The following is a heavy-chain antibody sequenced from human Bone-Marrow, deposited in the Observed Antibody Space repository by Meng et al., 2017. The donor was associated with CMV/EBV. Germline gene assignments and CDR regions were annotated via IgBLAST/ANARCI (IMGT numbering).Heavy chain of an antibody. Sequence: GESLKLSCPASGFTFGDYAMSWVRQAPGKGLEWVGFIRSKAYGGTTEYAASVKGRFTISRDDSKSIAYLQMNSLKTEDTAVYYCTRDYTGTGKYYFDYWGQGTLVTGAS. D-gene: IGHD1-1*01. CDR1: GFTFGDYA. CDR3: TRDYTGTGKYYFDY. V-gene: IGHV3-49*04. CDR2: IRSKAYGGTT. J-gene: IGHJ4*02.